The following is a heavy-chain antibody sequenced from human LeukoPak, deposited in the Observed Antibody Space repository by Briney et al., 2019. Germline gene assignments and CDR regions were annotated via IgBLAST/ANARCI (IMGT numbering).Heavy chain of an antibody. CDR1: GFTFSSSG. D-gene: IGHD3-3*01. CDR2: IRFDGSNK. V-gene: IGHV3-30*02. J-gene: IGHJ3*02. CDR3: AREGFYAFDI. Sequence: PGGSLTLSCAASGFTFSSSGMHWVRQAPGKGLEWVAIIRFDGSNKYYADSVKGRFTISRDNSKNTLYLQMNSLRAEDTAVYYCAREGFYAFDIWGQGTMVTVSS.